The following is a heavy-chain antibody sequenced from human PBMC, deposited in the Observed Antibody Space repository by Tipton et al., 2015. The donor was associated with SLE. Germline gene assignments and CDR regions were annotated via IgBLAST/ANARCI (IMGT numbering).Heavy chain of an antibody. D-gene: IGHD3-22*01. CDR1: GGSFSGYY. V-gene: IGHV4-34*01. J-gene: IGHJ5*02. Sequence: TLSLTCAVYGGSFSGYYWSWIRQPPGKGLEWIGEINHSGSTNYNPSLKSRVTISVDTSKNQFSLKLSSVTAADTAVYYCARLPTYYYDSSSAWGQGTLVTVSS. CDR3: ARLPTYYYDSSSA. CDR2: INHSGST.